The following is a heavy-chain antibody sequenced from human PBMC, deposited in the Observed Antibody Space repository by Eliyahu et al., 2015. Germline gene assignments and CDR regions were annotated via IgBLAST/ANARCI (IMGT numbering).Heavy chain of an antibody. J-gene: IGHJ4*02. CDR2: ITSSGGTT. CDR1: GFTFSSYA. D-gene: IGHD3-16*01. Sequence: EVQLLESGGGLAQPGGSLRLSCAASGFTFSSYAMSWVRQAPGKGLEWVSLITSSGGTTYYGDSVKGRFTISRDNSKKTLYLQMNSLRAEDTAVYYCAKEMFYDYIWGTWGQGTLVTVSS. CDR3: AKEMFYDYIWGT. V-gene: IGHV3-23*01.